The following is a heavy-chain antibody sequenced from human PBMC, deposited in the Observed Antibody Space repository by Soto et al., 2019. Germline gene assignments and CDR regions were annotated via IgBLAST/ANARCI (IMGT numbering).Heavy chain of an antibody. V-gene: IGHV5-51*01. Sequence: GESLKISCKGSGYTFTNYWIGWVRQMPGKGLEWMGIIYPGDSDTRYGPSFQGQVTISADKSISTAYLQWSSLKASDTAMYYCARPRSSSRNYYGMDVWGQGTTVTVSS. D-gene: IGHD6-13*01. CDR2: IYPGDSDT. CDR3: ARPRSSSRNYYGMDV. CDR1: GYTFTNYW. J-gene: IGHJ6*02.